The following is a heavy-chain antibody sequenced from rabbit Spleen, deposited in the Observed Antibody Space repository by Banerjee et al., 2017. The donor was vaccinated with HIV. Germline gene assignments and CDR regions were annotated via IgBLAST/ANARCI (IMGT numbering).Heavy chain of an antibody. CDR2: IYAGSSDST. J-gene: IGHJ4*01. D-gene: IGHD2-1*01. CDR1: GFTLSSNYY. V-gene: IGHV1S45*01. CDR3: ARGSATMTMVITGYYLNL. Sequence: QEQLVESGGGLVKPGASLTLTCTASGFTLSSNYYMCWVRQAPGKGLECIACIYAGSSDSTYYANWAKGRFTISKASSTTVTLQMTSLTVADTATYFCARGSATMTMVITGYYLNLWGPGTLVTVS.